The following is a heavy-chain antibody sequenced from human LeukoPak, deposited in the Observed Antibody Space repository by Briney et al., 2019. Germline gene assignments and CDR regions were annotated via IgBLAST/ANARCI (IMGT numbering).Heavy chain of an antibody. V-gene: IGHV3-66*01. CDR1: GFTVSSNS. D-gene: IGHD7-27*01. J-gene: IGHJ4*02. CDR2: IYSGGST. CDR3: ASSYWGYFDY. Sequence: GGSLRLSCAASGFTVSSNSMSWVRQAPGKGLEWVSVIYSGGSTYYADSVKGRFTISRDNSKNALYLQVNNLSAEDTAMYYCASSYWGYFDYWGQGTLVTVSS.